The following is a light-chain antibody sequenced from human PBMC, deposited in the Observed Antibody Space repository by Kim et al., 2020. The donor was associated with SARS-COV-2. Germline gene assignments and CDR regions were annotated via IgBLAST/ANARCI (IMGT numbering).Light chain of an antibody. CDR3: LQDSRYPRT. CDR2: AAS. CDR1: QAIRNE. V-gene: IGKV1-6*01. Sequence: ASEGDRVTITCRASQAIRNELGWYQQKPGKAPKVLIYAASTLQSGVSSRFSGSGSGTDFTLTISSLQPEDFATYYCLQDSRYPRTFGQGTKVDIK. J-gene: IGKJ1*01.